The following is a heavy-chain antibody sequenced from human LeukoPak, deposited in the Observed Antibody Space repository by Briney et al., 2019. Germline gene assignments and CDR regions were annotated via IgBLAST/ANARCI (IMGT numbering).Heavy chain of an antibody. V-gene: IGHV4-34*01. J-gene: IGHJ4*02. CDR3: ASGTVTTYFDY. D-gene: IGHD4-17*01. CDR1: GGSFSGYY. CDR2: INHSGST. Sequence: SETLSLTCAVYGGSFSGYYWSWIRQPPGKGLEWIGEINHSGSTNYNPSLKSRVTISVDTSKNQFSLKLSSVTDADTAVYYCASGTVTTYFDYWGQGTLVTVSS.